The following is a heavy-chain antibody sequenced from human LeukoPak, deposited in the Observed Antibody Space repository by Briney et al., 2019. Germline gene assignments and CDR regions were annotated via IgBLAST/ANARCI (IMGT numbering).Heavy chain of an antibody. Sequence: GGSLRLSCAASGFTFSSYGMHWVRQAPGKGLEWVAVIWYDGSNKYYADSAKGRFTISRDNSKNTLYLQMNSLRAEDTAVYYCARDRIGTVTTHLPYYWGQGTLVTVSS. V-gene: IGHV3-33*01. J-gene: IGHJ4*02. CDR2: IWYDGSNK. CDR1: GFTFSSYG. CDR3: ARDRIGTVTTHLPYY. D-gene: IGHD4-11*01.